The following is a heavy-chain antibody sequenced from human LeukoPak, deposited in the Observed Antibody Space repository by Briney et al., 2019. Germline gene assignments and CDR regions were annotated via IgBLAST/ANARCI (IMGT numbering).Heavy chain of an antibody. J-gene: IGHJ2*01. CDR1: GGTFSSHA. D-gene: IGHD4-23*01. Sequence: VKVSCQASGGTFSSHAIRWVRQAPGQGLEWMGGIIPIFGAANNVQKFQGRVTITADESTSTAYMELRSLRSEDTAVYYCARATGNSDHSPQEPIDLYFDLWGRGNLVTVSS. CDR2: IIPIFGAA. V-gene: IGHV1-69*13. CDR3: ARATGNSDHSPQEPIDLYFDL.